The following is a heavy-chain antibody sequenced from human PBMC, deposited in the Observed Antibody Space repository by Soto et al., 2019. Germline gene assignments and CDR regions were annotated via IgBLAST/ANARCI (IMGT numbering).Heavy chain of an antibody. Sequence: SETLSLTCTVSGGSISSSSYYWCWIRQPPGKGLEWIGSIYYSGSTYYNPSLKSRVTISVDTSKNQFSLKLSSVTAADTAVYYCASRATYDWFAPSGRGTLVLVSS. CDR1: GGSISSSSYY. CDR2: IYYSGST. D-gene: IGHD3-16*01. CDR3: ASRATYDWFAP. J-gene: IGHJ5*02. V-gene: IGHV4-39*01.